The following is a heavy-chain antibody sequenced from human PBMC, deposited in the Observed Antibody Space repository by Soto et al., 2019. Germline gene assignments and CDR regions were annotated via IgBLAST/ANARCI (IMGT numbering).Heavy chain of an antibody. D-gene: IGHD4-17*01. CDR1: GGTFSSYA. Sequence: QVQLVQSGAEVKKPGSSVKVSCKASGGTFSSYAISWVRQALGQGLEWMGGLIPIFGTANYAQKLQGRVTITADESTSTSDMELGSLRSEDTAVYYCSQNGDLSYFDLWGSGTLVTVSA. V-gene: IGHV1-69*12. CDR3: SQNGDLSYFDL. J-gene: IGHJ2*01. CDR2: LIPIFGTA.